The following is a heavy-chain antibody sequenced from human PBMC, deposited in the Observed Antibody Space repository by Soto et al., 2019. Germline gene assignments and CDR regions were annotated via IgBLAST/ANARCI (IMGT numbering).Heavy chain of an antibody. Sequence: QVQLVQSGAEVKKPGASVKFSCKAPGNTFTSYVTSWGRQPPGQGLEWMGWIRAYNGNTNYAQKLQGRVTMTTDTSTSTAYMELRSLRSDDTAVYYCARESNRAFDIWGQGTMVTVSS. CDR1: GNTFTSYV. CDR2: IRAYNGNT. CDR3: ARESNRAFDI. V-gene: IGHV1-18*01. J-gene: IGHJ3*02.